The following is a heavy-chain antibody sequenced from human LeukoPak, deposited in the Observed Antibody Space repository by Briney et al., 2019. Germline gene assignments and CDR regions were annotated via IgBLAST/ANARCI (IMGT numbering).Heavy chain of an antibody. CDR1: GFTFSSYG. CDR3: ARQVREWELSFDY. J-gene: IGHJ4*02. CDR2: ISTTSSTI. Sequence: GGSLRLSCAASGFTFSSYGMHWVRQAPGKGLEWVSYISTTSSTIYYADSVKGRFTISRDNAKSSLYLQMNSLRAEDTAVYYCARQVREWELSFDYWGQGTLVTVSS. D-gene: IGHD1-26*01. V-gene: IGHV3-48*01.